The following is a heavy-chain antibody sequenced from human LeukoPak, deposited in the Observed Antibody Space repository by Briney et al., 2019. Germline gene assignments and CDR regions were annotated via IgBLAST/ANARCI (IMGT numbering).Heavy chain of an antibody. CDR1: GFTFSSYW. Sequence: GGSLRLSCAASGFTFSSYWMHWVRQAPGKGLVWVSRINSDGSSTSYADSVKGRFTISRGNAKNTLYLQMNSLRAEDTAVYYCAKDDAWLQYGDWGRGTLVTVSS. D-gene: IGHD5-24*01. CDR2: INSDGSST. CDR3: AKDDAWLQYGD. V-gene: IGHV3-74*01. J-gene: IGHJ4*02.